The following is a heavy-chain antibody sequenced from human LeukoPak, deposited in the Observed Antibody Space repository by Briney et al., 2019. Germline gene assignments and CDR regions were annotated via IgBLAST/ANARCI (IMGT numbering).Heavy chain of an antibody. J-gene: IGHJ3*02. V-gene: IGHV4-4*09. CDR1: GGFISSYY. CDR3: ARRLLWWDALDI. CDR2: IYTSGST. D-gene: IGHD2-21*01. Sequence: SETLSLTCTVSGGFISSYYWSWIRQPPGKGLEWIGYIYTSGSTNYNPSLKSRVTISVDMSKNQFSLKLSSVTAADTAVYYCARRLLWWDALDIWGQGTMVTVSS.